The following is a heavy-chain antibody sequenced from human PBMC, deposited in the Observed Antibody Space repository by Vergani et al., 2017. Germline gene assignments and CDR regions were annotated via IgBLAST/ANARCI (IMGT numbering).Heavy chain of an antibody. J-gene: IGHJ6*02. V-gene: IGHV5-51*01. D-gene: IGHD2-21*02. CDR3: ARHGEDKNCGGDCYSGYYYGMDV. CDR1: GYSFTSYW. CDR2: IYPGDSDT. Sequence: EVQLVQSGAEVKKPGESLKISCKGSGYSFTSYWIGWVRQMPGKGLEWMGIIYPGDSDTRYSTSFQGQVTISADKSISTAYLQWSSLKASDTAMYYCARHGEDKNCGGDCYSGYYYGMDVWGQGTTVTVSS.